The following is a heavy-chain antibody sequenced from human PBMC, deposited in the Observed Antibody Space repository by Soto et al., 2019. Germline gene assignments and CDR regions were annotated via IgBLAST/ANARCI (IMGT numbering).Heavy chain of an antibody. V-gene: IGHV1-2*04. D-gene: IGHD6-13*01. CDR2: INPNSGGT. CDR1: GYTFTGYY. Sequence: ASVKVSCKASGYTFTGYYMHWVRQAPGQGLEWMGWINPNSGGTNYAQKFQGWVTMTRDTSISTAYMELSRLRSDDAAVYYCARGNGIAAAGTSGSTLGTDLIPFDYWGQGTLVTVS. J-gene: IGHJ4*02. CDR3: ARGNGIAAAGTSGSTLGTDLIPFDY.